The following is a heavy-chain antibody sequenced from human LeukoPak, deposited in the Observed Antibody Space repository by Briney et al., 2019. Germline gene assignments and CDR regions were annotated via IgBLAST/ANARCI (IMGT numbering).Heavy chain of an antibody. CDR3: AREPHYCSSTSCYAFDI. CDR2: IIPIFGTA. CDR1: GGTFSSYA. Sequence: SVKVSCKASGGTFSSYAISWVRQAPGQGLEWMGGIIPIFGTANYAQKFQGRVTITTDESTSTAYMELSSLRSEDTAVYYCAREPHYCSSTSCYAFDIWGQGTMVTVSS. V-gene: IGHV1-69*05. D-gene: IGHD2-2*01. J-gene: IGHJ3*02.